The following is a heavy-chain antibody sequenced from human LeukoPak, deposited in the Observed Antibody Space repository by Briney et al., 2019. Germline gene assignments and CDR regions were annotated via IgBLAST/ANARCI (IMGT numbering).Heavy chain of an antibody. CDR2: IKQDGSEK. CDR1: GFTFSSYW. V-gene: IGHV3-7*01. J-gene: IGHJ2*01. Sequence: PGGSLRLSCAASGFTFSSYWMSWVRQAPGKGLEWVANIKQDGSEKYYVDSVKGRFTISRDNAKNSLYLQMNSLRAEDTAVYYCARDGNYYDSSGYYYSYWYFDLWGRGTLVTVSS. CDR3: ARDGNYYDSSGYYYSYWYFDL. D-gene: IGHD3-22*01.